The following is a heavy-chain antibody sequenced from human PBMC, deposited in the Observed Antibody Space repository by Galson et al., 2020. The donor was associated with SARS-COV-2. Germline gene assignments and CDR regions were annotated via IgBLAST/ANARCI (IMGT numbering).Heavy chain of an antibody. J-gene: IGHJ6*03. D-gene: IGHD2-2*01. Sequence: SQTLSLTCAVYDGSFKNYYWTWIRQSPGKGLQWIGEINHRGSTNYDPSLQGRVAMSVDTSKNQFSLRLSSVTAADTAVYYCVRGAEERRIIVVVPYYDTYMDVLGGGTAVTVSS. CDR1: DGSFKNYY. CDR3: VRGAEERRIIVVVPYYDTYMDV. CDR2: INHRGST. V-gene: IGHV4-34*01.